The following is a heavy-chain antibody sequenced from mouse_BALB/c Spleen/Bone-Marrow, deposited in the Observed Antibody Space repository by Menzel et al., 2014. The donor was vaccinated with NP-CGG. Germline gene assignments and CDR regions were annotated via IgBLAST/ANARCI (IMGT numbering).Heavy chain of an antibody. Sequence: VQLQQSGAELVKPGASVKLSCTASGFNIKDTYMHWVKQRPEQGLEWIGRIDPANGNTKYDPKFQGKATITADTSSNTALLQVSGVASEDTAVYYCARLGLFAYWGQGTLVTVSA. V-gene: IGHV14-3*02. J-gene: IGHJ3*01. CDR1: GFNIKDTY. D-gene: IGHD4-1*01. CDR2: IDPANGNT. CDR3: ARLGLFAY.